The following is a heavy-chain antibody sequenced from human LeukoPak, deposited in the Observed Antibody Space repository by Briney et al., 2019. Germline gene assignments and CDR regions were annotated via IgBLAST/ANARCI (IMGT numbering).Heavy chain of an antibody. J-gene: IGHJ2*01. D-gene: IGHD3-22*01. CDR2: ISGSGGST. CDR1: GFTFSSYA. Sequence: PGGSPRLSCAASGFTFSSYAMSWVRQAPGKGLEWVSAISGSGGSTYYADSAKGRFTISRDNSKNTLYLQMNSLRAEDTAVYYCASEAGYYDSSGYYYRDWYFDLWGRGTLVTVSS. CDR3: ASEAGYYDSSGYYYRDWYFDL. V-gene: IGHV3-23*01.